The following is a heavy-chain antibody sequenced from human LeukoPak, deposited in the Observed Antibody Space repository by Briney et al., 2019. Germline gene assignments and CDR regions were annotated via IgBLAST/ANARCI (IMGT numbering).Heavy chain of an antibody. J-gene: IGHJ4*02. D-gene: IGHD6-13*01. CDR1: GFTFSDYY. V-gene: IGHV3-11*01. CDR2: SSGSSI. Sequence: GGSLRLSCAASGFTFSDYYMSWIRQAPGKGLEWVSYSSGSSIYYADFVKGRFTISRDNAKNSLYLQMNSLRAEDTAVYYCAREGSSSWYVDYWGQGTRVTVSS. CDR3: AREGSSSWYVDY.